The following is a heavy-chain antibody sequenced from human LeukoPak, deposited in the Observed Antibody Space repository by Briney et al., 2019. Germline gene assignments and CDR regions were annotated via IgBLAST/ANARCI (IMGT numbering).Heavy chain of an antibody. CDR3: AKDRSTGFRSFDY. V-gene: IGHV3-23*01. J-gene: IGHJ4*02. D-gene: IGHD3-9*01. Sequence: GGSLRLSCFASGFTFSTFAMTWVRQSPGRGLEWVSTISGRGSDTYYADSVKGRFTISRDNSKNTLYLQMTSLRGEDTALYYCAKDRSTGFRSFDYWGQGALVAVSS. CDR2: ISGRGSDT. CDR1: GFTFSTFA.